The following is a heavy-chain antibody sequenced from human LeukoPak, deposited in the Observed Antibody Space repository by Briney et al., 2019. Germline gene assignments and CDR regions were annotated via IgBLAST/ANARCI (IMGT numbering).Heavy chain of an antibody. V-gene: IGHV4-4*07. CDR1: GGSISSYY. CDR2: IYTSEST. Sequence: SETLSLTCTVSGGSISSYYWSWIRQPAGKGLEWIGRIYTSESTNYNPSLKSRVTMSVDTSKNQFSLKLSSVTAADTAVYYCARDDGDFWSGFYYYYGMDVWGQGTTVTVSS. CDR3: ARDDGDFWSGFYYYYGMDV. J-gene: IGHJ6*02. D-gene: IGHD3-3*01.